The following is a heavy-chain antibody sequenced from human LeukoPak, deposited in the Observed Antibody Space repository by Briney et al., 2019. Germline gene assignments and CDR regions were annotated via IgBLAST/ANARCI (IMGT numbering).Heavy chain of an antibody. Sequence: GGSLRLSCAASGFSFDSYTVHWVRQAPGKGLEWMAVISYDGTNKYYADSVQGRFTISRDNSKHTLFLQMDSLRAEDTAVYYCARDPYSSSSVFFYYYVDVWGKGTTVTVSS. CDR1: GFSFDSYT. CDR2: ISYDGTNK. CDR3: ARDPYSSSSVFFYYYVDV. D-gene: IGHD6-6*01. V-gene: IGHV3-30-3*01. J-gene: IGHJ6*03.